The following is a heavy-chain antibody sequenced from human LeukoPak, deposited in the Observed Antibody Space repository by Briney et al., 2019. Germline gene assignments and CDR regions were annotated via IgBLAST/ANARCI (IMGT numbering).Heavy chain of an antibody. Sequence: ASVKVSCKASGYTFTGYYMHWVRQVPGQGLEWMGRIIPILGIANYAQKFQGRVTITADKSTSTAYMELSSLRSEDTAVYYCARDTRYDYGGNSGGEFRKWGQGTLVTVSS. CDR1: GYTFTGYY. V-gene: IGHV1-69*04. CDR2: IIPILGIA. CDR3: ARDTRYDYGGNSGGEFRK. D-gene: IGHD4-23*01. J-gene: IGHJ4*02.